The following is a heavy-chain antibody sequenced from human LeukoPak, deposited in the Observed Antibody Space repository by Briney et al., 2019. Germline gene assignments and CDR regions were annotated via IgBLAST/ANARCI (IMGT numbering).Heavy chain of an antibody. CDR3: ARIRGGNNYHFDY. CDR1: GYTFTDYY. D-gene: IGHD1-26*01. V-gene: IGHV1-2*02. Sequence: GASVKVSCKASGYTFTDYYLHWVRQAPGQGLEWMGWINPYSGGTNYAQNFQGRVTMTRDTSISTGYMELSRLGSDDTALYYCARIRGGNNYHFDYWGQGTLVTVSS. J-gene: IGHJ4*02. CDR2: INPYSGGT.